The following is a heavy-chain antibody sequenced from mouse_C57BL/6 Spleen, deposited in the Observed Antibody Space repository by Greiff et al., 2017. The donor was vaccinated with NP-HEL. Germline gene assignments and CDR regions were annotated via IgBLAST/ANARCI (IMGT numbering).Heavy chain of an antibody. J-gene: IGHJ2*01. CDR2: IDPSDSYT. D-gene: IGHD2-5*01. V-gene: IGHV1-50*01. CDR3: ARDRPSNYPDYFDY. CDR1: GYTFTSYW. Sequence: VQLQQSGAELVKPGASVKLSCKASGYTFTSYWMQWVKQRPGQGLEWIGEIDPSDSYTNYNQKFKGKATLTVDTSSSTAYMQLSSLTSEDSAVYYCARDRPSNYPDYFDYWGQGTTLTVSS.